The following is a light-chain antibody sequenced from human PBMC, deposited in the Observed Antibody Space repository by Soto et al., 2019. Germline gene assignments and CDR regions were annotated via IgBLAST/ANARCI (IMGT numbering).Light chain of an antibody. CDR3: MQGTHWPPA. J-gene: IGKJ1*01. V-gene: IGKV2-30*01. Sequence: DVVMTQSPLSLPVTLGQPASISCRSSQSLVYNDGNIYLNWFQQRPGQSPRRLIYKVSNRDSGVPDRFSGSWSDTDFTLKISRVEAEDVGVYYCMQGTHWPPAFGQGTKVEIK. CDR2: KVS. CDR1: QSLVYNDGNIY.